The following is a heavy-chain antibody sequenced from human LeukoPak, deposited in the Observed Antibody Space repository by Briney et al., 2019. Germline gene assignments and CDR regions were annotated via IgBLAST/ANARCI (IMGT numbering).Heavy chain of an antibody. J-gene: IGHJ4*02. CDR2: LHFGGST. Sequence: NSSETLSLTCSVSGDSVSNSSHSWGWIRQAPGRGLEWIGHLHFGGSTSYSPSLKSRVIISADTSKNEVSLKLSSVTAADTATYYCARLKGGRRMTIFGVAQSVLDYWGQGALVTVSS. CDR3: ARLKGGRRMTIFGVAQSVLDY. V-gene: IGHV4-39*07. D-gene: IGHD3-3*01. CDR1: GDSVSNSSHS.